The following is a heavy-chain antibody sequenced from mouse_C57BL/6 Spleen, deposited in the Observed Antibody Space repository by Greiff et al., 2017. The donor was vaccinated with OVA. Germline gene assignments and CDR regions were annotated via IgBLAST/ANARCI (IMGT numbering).Heavy chain of an antibody. V-gene: IGHV1-15*01. CDR1: GYTFTDYE. J-gene: IGHJ2*01. CDR3: TNTVVATDY. D-gene: IGHD1-1*01. CDR2: IDPETGGT. Sequence: VKLVESGAELVRPGASVTLSCKASGYTFTDYEMHWVKQTPVHGLEWIGAIDPETGGTAYNQKFKGKAILTADKSSSTAYMELRSLTSEDSAVYYCTNTVVATDYWGQGTTLTVSS.